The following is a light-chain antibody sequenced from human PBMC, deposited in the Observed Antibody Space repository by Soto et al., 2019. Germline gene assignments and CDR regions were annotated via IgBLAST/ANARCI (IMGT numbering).Light chain of an antibody. V-gene: IGLV2-14*03. CDR2: DVS. CDR1: SSDIGNYNY. J-gene: IGLJ1*01. CDR3: SSYTSGSTPWV. Sequence: QSALTQPTSVSGSPGQSIIISCTGTSSDIGNYNYVSWYQHHPGKAPKLMICDVSDRPSGVSNRFSGSKSGNTASLTISGLQAEDEADYYCSSYTSGSTPWVFGNGTKLTVL.